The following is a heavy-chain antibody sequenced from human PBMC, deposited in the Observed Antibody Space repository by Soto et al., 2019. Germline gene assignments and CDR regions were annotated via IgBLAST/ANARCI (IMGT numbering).Heavy chain of an antibody. Sequence: GGSLRLSCSASGFSFSSHAMHWIRQAPGKGLDFVSAIFSDGGSTFYADSVKGRFTISRDNRKNILYLQMSSLRPEDTAVYYCAAGIFWSGYYFDYWGQGTLVTVSS. CDR3: AAGIFWSGYYFDY. CDR2: IFSDGGST. CDR1: GFSFSSHA. D-gene: IGHD3-3*01. J-gene: IGHJ4*02. V-gene: IGHV3-64D*08.